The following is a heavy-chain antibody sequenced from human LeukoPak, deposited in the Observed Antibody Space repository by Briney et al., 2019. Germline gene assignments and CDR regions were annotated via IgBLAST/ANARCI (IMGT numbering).Heavy chain of an antibody. CDR2: IIPILGIA. CDR3: ARDRGAVPAAPTYYYYGMDV. J-gene: IGHJ6*02. CDR1: GGTFSSHA. V-gene: IGHV1-69*04. D-gene: IGHD2-2*01. Sequence: ASVKVSCKASGGTFSSHAISWMRQAPGQGLEWMGRIIPILGIANYAQKFQGRVTITADKSTSTAYMELSSLRSEDTAVYYCARDRGAVPAAPTYYYYGMDVWGQGTTVTVSS.